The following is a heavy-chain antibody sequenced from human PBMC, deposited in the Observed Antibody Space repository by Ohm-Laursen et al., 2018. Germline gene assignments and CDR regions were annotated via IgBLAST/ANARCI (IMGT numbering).Heavy chain of an antibody. Sequence: GSLRLSCTASGFIFSNFAMSWVRQAPGKGLEWVSGISDSGGRTYYADSVKGRLTISRDNSKDTLYLQMSSLRGDDTAVYYCATVYDFWRGSGGMDVWGQGTTVTVSS. CDR1: GFIFSNFA. V-gene: IGHV3-23*01. CDR3: ATVYDFWRGSGGMDV. J-gene: IGHJ6*02. CDR2: ISDSGGRT. D-gene: IGHD3-3*01.